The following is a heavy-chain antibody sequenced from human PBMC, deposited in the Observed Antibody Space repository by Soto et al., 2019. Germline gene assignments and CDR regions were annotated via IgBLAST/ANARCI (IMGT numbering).Heavy chain of an antibody. CDR3: ARSSLVSHYYYYYYMDV. CDR2: IYYSGST. J-gene: IGHJ6*03. CDR1: GGSISSGGYY. V-gene: IGHV4-31*03. D-gene: IGHD3-9*01. Sequence: SETLSLTCTVSGGSISSGGYYWSWIRQHPGKGLEWIGYIYYSGSTYYNPSLKSRVTISVDTSKNQFSLKLSSVTAADTAVYYCARSSLVSHYYYYYYMDVWGKGTTVTVSS.